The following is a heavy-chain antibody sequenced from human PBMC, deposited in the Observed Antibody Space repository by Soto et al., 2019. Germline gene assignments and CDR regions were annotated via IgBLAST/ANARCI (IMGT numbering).Heavy chain of an antibody. Sequence: QVQLVESGGGVVQPGRSLRLSCAASGFTFSGYGMHWVRQAPGKGLEWVAVIWYDGSNKYYADSVKGRFTISRDNSKNTLYLQMNSLRAEDTAVYYCARDYYYDSSVGDAGDYWGQGTLVTVSS. V-gene: IGHV3-33*01. CDR2: IWYDGSNK. CDR3: ARDYYYDSSVGDAGDY. J-gene: IGHJ4*02. D-gene: IGHD3-22*01. CDR1: GFTFSGYG.